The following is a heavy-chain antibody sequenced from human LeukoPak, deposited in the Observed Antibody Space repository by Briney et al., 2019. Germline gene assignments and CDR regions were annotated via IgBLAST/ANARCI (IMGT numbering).Heavy chain of an antibody. CDR2: IIPIFGTA. D-gene: IGHD2-21*02. Sequence: SVKVSCKASGGTFSSYAISWVRQAPGQGLEWMGGIIPIFGTANYAQKFQGRVTITANESTSTAYMELSSLRSEDTAVYYCARELISGDWTWDIWGQGTMVTVSS. CDR1: GGTFSSYA. V-gene: IGHV1-69*01. CDR3: ARELISGDWTWDI. J-gene: IGHJ3*02.